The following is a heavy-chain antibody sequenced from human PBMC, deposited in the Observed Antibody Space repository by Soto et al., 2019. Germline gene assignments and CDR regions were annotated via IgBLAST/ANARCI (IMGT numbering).Heavy chain of an antibody. CDR2: IGAAGTP. CDR3: ARGSHLVSYGYFDY. J-gene: IGHJ4*02. V-gene: IGHV3-13*05. D-gene: IGHD1-26*01. CDR1: GFTFSNYD. Sequence: QTGGSLRLSCAASGFTFSNYDMHWIRQATGKGLEWVSSIGAAGTPYYPCSVKCRFTISRENTKNSLYLQLSCVRAGEKAVYYCARGSHLVSYGYFDYWGQGTMVTVSS.